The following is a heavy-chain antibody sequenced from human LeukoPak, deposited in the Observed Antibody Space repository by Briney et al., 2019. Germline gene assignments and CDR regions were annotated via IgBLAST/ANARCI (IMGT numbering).Heavy chain of an antibody. J-gene: IGHJ4*02. CDR1: GYSISSGYY. V-gene: IGHV4-38-2*02. CDR2: IYHSGST. D-gene: IGHD3-22*01. CDR3: ARAGGDMIVAN. Sequence: SETLSLTCTVSGYSISSGYYWGWIRQPPGKGLEWIGSIYHSGSTYYNPSLKSRVTISVDTSKNQFSLKLSPVTAADTAVYYCARAGGDMIVANWGQGTLVTVSS.